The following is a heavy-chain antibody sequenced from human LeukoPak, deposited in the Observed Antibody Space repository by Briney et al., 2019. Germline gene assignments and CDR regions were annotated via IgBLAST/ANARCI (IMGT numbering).Heavy chain of an antibody. Sequence: ETLCLTCAVYGGSFRSYSMNWVRQAPGKGLEWVSYISSSTSTIYYADSVKGRFTISRDNAKNSLYLQMNSLRAEDTAVYYCARAVVVPAAIRYFDYWGQGTLVTVSS. D-gene: IGHD2-2*01. CDR3: ARAVVVPAAIRYFDY. CDR2: ISSSTSTI. J-gene: IGHJ4*02. CDR1: GGSFRSYS. V-gene: IGHV3-48*04.